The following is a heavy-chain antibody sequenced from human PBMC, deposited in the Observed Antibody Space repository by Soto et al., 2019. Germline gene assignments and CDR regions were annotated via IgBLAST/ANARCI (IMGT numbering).Heavy chain of an antibody. J-gene: IGHJ6*02. Sequence: EVQLLECAGDLVQPGRSLRLSCAASGFTFSSYAMSWVHQAPGKGLEWVSAISGSGGSTYYADSVKGRFTISRDNSKNTLYLQMNSLRAEDTAVYYCAKAWLPGRYYYGMDVWGQGTTVTVSS. CDR2: ISGSGGST. D-gene: IGHD5-18*01. V-gene: IGHV3-23*01. CDR1: GFTFSSYA. CDR3: AKAWLPGRYYYGMDV.